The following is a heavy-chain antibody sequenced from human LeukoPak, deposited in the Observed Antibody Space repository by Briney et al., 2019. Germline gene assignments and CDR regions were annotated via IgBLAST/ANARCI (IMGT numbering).Heavy chain of an antibody. CDR1: GGTFSNYA. V-gene: IGHV1-69*13. D-gene: IGHD3-3*01. CDR3: ARPRTYYDFWRGYPPFDY. Sequence: ASVKVSCKASGGTFSNYAISWMRQAPGQGLEWMGGIITNFGTTNYAQKYQGRVTITADESTSTVYMELSSLRSEDTAVYYCARPRTYYDFWRGYPPFDYWGQGTLVTVSS. CDR2: IITNFGTT. J-gene: IGHJ4*02.